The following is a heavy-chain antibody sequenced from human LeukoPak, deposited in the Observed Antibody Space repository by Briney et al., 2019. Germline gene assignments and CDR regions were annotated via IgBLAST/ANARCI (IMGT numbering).Heavy chain of an antibody. CDR2: INSDGSEG. J-gene: IGHJ3*01. CDR1: GFTFSGFW. CDR3: ARSSYSSSSSV. V-gene: IGHV3-7*03. Sequence: GGSLRLSCAVSGFTFSGFWMSWSRQAPGKGLEWVASINSDGSEGYYADVVKGRFTISRDNAKNSLYLQINSLRAEDTAVYHCARSSYSSSSSVWGQGTMVTVSS. D-gene: IGHD6-6*01.